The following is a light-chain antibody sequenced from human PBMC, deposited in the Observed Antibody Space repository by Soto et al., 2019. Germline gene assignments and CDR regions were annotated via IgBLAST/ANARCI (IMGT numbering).Light chain of an antibody. CDR1: QSVSSN. CDR3: QQYNNWGT. Sequence: EIVMTQSPATLSVSPGERATLSCRASQSVSSNLAWYQHKPGQAPRLLIYGASTRATGIPARFSGSGSGTEFTLTISSLQSEAFAVYYCQQYNNWGTFGQGNKVEIK. J-gene: IGKJ1*01. CDR2: GAS. V-gene: IGKV3-15*01.